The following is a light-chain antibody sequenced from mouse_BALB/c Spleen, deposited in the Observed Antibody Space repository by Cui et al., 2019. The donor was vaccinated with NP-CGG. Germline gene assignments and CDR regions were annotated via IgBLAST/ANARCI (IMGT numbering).Light chain of an antibody. CDR3: ALWYSNHWV. V-gene: IGLV1*01. CDR1: TGAVTANNY. Sequence: QAVVTQESAPTTSPGETVTLTCRSNTGAVTANNYANWVQEKPDHLFTGLIGGTNNRAPGVPARFSGSLIGDKAALTITGAQTEDEAIYFCALWYSNHWVFGGGTELTVL. J-gene: IGLJ1*01. CDR2: GTN.